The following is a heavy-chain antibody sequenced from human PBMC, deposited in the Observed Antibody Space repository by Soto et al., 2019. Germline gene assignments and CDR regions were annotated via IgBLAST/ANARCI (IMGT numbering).Heavy chain of an antibody. CDR2: INPNGGST. V-gene: IGHV1-46*02. J-gene: IGHJ5*02. D-gene: IGHD3-16*02. CDR1: ADTXNSYY. CDR3: ARSSAGVFGIIIEGYNWLAP. Sequence: SXKVSCKAPADTXNSYYIHWVRQAPGHGLEWMGIINPNGGSTRFAQTFQGRITMNRDASTSTVYMEMRSLRSEETAIYYCARSSAGVFGIIIEGYNWLAPWGQGSLVTVS.